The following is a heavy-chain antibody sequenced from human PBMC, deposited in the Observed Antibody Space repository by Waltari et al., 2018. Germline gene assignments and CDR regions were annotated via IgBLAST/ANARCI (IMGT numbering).Heavy chain of an antibody. CDR3: ARAVAGTYSADY. CDR2: ISSSSTYI. V-gene: IGHV3-21*01. CDR1: GFTFSTYS. Sequence: EVQLVESGGGLVKPGGSLRLSCAASGFTFSTYSMNWVRQAPGKGLEWVSSISSSSTYIYYADSVKGRFTISRDNAKNSLYLQMNSLRGEDTAVYYCARAVAGTYSADYWGQGTLVTVSS. D-gene: IGHD6-19*01. J-gene: IGHJ4*02.